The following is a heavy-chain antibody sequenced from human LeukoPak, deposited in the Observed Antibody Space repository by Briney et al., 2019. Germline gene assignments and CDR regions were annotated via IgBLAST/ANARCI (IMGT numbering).Heavy chain of an antibody. CDR1: GYTFTSYD. D-gene: IGHD2-2*01. V-gene: IGHV1-18*01. CDR2: ISAYNGNT. CDR3: ARGRGVVVPAAMGRNYYYYMDV. Sequence: SVKVSCKASGYTFTSYDINWVRQATGQGLEWMGWISAYNGNTNYAQKLQGRVTMTTDTSTSTAYMELRSLRSDDTAVYYCARGRGVVVPAAMGRNYYYYMDVWGKGTTVTVSS. J-gene: IGHJ6*03.